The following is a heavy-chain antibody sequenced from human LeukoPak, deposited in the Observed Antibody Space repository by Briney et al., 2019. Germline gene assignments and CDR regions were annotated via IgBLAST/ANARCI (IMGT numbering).Heavy chain of an antibody. CDR1: AFTFSSYS. CDR3: VRVKGTYFDF. J-gene: IGHJ4*01. V-gene: IGHV3-48*01. D-gene: IGHD1-1*01. Sequence: GGSLRLSSAVYAFTFSSYSMNWVRQAPGKGLEWVSYISASGSNIYYLDAVKGRFIVSRDNAMNSLFLQMNRPRAEDTAIYYCVRVKGTYFDFWGHGTLVTVSS. CDR2: ISASGSNI.